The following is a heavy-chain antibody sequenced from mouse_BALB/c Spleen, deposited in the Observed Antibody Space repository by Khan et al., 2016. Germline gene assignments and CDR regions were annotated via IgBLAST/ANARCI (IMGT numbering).Heavy chain of an antibody. CDR3: SRHLGNSERGWFAS. CDR1: GFTFSDFG. J-gene: IGHJ3*01. Sequence: EVELVESGGGLVQPGGSRKLSCEASGFTFSDFGMHWVRQAPEKGLEWVAYISSGSSAIYYEDTVKGRFTISRDNPKNTLFLQMTSLRSEDTAMXYSSRHLGNSERGWFASGAKGLWSLCLQ. CDR2: ISSGSSAI. D-gene: IGHD2-1*01. V-gene: IGHV5-17*02.